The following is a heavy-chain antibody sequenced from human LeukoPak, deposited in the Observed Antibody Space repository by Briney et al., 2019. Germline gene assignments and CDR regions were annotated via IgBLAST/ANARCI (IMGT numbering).Heavy chain of an antibody. J-gene: IGHJ4*02. CDR3: ATGELSIAAAAPGGFDY. D-gene: IGHD6-13*01. Sequence: ASVKVSCKVSGYTLTELSMRWVRQAPGKGLEWMGGFDPEDGETIYAQKFQGRGTMTEDTSTDTAYMELSSLRSEDPAVYYCATGELSIAAAAPGGFDYWGQGTLVTVSS. CDR2: FDPEDGET. V-gene: IGHV1-24*01. CDR1: GYTLTELS.